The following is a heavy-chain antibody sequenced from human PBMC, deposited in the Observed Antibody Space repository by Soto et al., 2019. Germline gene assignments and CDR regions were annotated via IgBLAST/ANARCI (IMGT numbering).Heavy chain of an antibody. Sequence: EVQLVESGGGLVKPGGSLRLSCAASGFTFSSYSMNWVRQAPGKGLEWVSSITSISSYINYADSVKGRFTISRDNAKNALYLQTNSLRAEYTAVYYCARATVTTGRIGDFDMWGQGTMVTVSS. CDR1: GFTFSSYS. D-gene: IGHD4-17*01. J-gene: IGHJ3*02. V-gene: IGHV3-21*01. CDR3: ARATVTTGRIGDFDM. CDR2: ITSISSYI.